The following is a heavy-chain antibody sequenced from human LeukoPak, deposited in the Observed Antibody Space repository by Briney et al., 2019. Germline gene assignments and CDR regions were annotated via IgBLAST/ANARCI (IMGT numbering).Heavy chain of an antibody. CDR1: GFTFSSYW. CDR3: AKDNGSGDYYVVGYFQH. CDR2: IKQDGSEK. Sequence: GGSLRLSCAASGFTFSSYWMSWVRQAPGKGLEWVANIKQDGSEKYYVDSVKGRFTVSRDNAKNSLYLQMNSLRAEDTAFYYCAKDNGSGDYYVVGYFQHWGQGTLVTVSS. D-gene: IGHD3-22*01. J-gene: IGHJ1*01. V-gene: IGHV3-7*03.